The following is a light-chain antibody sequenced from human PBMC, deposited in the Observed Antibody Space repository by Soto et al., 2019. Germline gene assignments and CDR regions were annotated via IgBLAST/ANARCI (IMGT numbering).Light chain of an antibody. J-gene: IGLJ1*01. V-gene: IGLV2-23*02. CDR1: SSDFGNYKF. CDR2: EVS. Sequence: QSVLTQPASVSGSPGQSITISCTGSSSDFGNYKFVSWYQQYPGKAPKVMLYEVSKRPSGVSYRFSGSQSGNTASLTISGLQAEDEADYYCCSYAGSYSSYFFGTGTKVTVL. CDR3: CSYAGSYSSYF.